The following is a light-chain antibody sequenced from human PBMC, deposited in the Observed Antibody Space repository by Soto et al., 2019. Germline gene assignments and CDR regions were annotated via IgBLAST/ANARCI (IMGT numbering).Light chain of an antibody. CDR2: AAS. CDR3: QNYDIWPLN. Sequence: EMVLRQSQCTRPFSTVARATISCRSSHTFRNNYFAWCQKKPGQAPRLIIYAASTRATGVPARFSGSGSGTEFTLTISDLQSEDFAVYFCQNYDIWPLNCGGG. V-gene: IGKV3-15*01. CDR1: HTFRNN. J-gene: IGKJ4*01.